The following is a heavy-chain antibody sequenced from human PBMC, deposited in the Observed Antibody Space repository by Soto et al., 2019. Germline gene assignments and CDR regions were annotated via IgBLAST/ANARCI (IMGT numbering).Heavy chain of an antibody. CDR3: ARLVFGSREPPYFDY. Sequence: PSETLSLTCTVSGGSISSSSYYWGWIRQPPGKGLEWIGSIYYSGSTYYNPSLKSRVTISVDTSKNQFSLKLSSVTAADTAVYYCARLVFGSREPPYFDYWGQGTLVTVSS. CDR1: GGSISSSSYY. V-gene: IGHV4-39*01. D-gene: IGHD3-3*01. CDR2: IYYSGST. J-gene: IGHJ4*02.